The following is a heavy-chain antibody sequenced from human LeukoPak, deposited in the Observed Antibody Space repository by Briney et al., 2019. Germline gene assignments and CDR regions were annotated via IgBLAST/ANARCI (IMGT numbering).Heavy chain of an antibody. CDR3: ATASDYSGAFDI. CDR2: IRAYNGNT. CDR1: GYTFTSYG. V-gene: IGHV1-18*01. Sequence: ASVKVSCKASGYTFTSYGISWVRQAPGQGLEWMGWIRAYNGNTNYAQKLQGRVTMTTDTSTSAAYMELRSLRSDDTAVYYCATASDYSGAFDIWGQGTMVTVSS. J-gene: IGHJ3*02. D-gene: IGHD3-10*01.